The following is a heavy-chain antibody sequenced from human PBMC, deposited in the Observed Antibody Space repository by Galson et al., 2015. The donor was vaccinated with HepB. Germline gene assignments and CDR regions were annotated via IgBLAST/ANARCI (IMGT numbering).Heavy chain of an antibody. J-gene: IGHJ4*02. V-gene: IGHV1-18*01. Sequence: SVKVSCKASGYTFTSYGITWVRQAPGQGPEWMGWITSYSGNTKYTQKFQGRVTMTTDTSTSTAYMELRSLRSDDTAVYYCARRGFVHYDSSGYYFDSWGQGTLVTVSS. CDR3: ARRGFVHYDSSGYYFDS. CDR1: GYTFTSYG. D-gene: IGHD3-22*01. CDR2: ITSYSGNT.